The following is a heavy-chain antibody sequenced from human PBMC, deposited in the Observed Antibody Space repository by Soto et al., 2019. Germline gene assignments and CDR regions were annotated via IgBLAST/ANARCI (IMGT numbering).Heavy chain of an antibody. CDR1: GGTFSSYA. CDR2: IIPIFGTA. J-gene: IGHJ4*02. CDR3: ARGGVGLMVYAISEPLDY. D-gene: IGHD2-8*01. Sequence: ASVKVSCKASGGTFSSYAISWVRQAPGQGLEWMGGIIPIFGTANYAQKFQGRVTITADESTSTAYMELSSLRSEDTAVYYCARGGVGLMVYAISEPLDYWGQGTLVNVS. V-gene: IGHV1-69*13.